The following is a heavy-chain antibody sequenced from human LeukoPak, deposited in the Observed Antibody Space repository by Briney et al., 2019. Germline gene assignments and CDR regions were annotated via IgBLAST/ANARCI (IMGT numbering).Heavy chain of an antibody. CDR2: ISSSSSYI. J-gene: IGHJ1*01. V-gene: IGHV3-21*01. Sequence: GGSLRLSCAASGFTFSSYSMNWVRQAPGKGLEWVSSISSSSSYIYYADSVKGRFTISRDNAKNSLYLQMNSLRAEDTAVYYCARDNHYDFWSGYYNRGNFQHWGQGTLVTVSS. CDR1: GFTFSSYS. D-gene: IGHD3-3*01. CDR3: ARDNHYDFWSGYYNRGNFQH.